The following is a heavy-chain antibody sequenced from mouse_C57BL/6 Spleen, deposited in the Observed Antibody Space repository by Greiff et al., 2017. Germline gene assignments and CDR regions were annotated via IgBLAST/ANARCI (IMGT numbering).Heavy chain of an antibody. V-gene: IGHV1-85*01. D-gene: IGHD1-1*01. Sequence: QVQLKESGPELVKPGASVKLSCKASGYTFTSYDINWVKQRPGQGLEWIGWIYPRDGSTKYNEKFKGKATLTVDTSSSTAYMELHSLTSEDSAVYFCARRKGTTVVAPFDYWGQGTTLTVSS. CDR3: ARRKGTTVVAPFDY. CDR2: IYPRDGST. CDR1: GYTFTSYD. J-gene: IGHJ2*01.